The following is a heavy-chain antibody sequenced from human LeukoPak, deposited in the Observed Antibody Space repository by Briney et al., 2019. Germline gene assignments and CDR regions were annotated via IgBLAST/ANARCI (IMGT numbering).Heavy chain of an antibody. J-gene: IGHJ4*02. CDR1: GGTFTSYD. D-gene: IGHD2-21*02. CDR3: ARGRRVVVTAIPKYYFDY. Sequence: EASVKVSCKASGGTFTSYDISWARQATGQGLEWMGWMNPNSGNTGYAQKFQGRVTMTRNTSISTAYMELSSLRSEDTAVYYCARGRRVVVTAIPKYYFDYWGQGTLVTVSS. V-gene: IGHV1-8*01. CDR2: MNPNSGNT.